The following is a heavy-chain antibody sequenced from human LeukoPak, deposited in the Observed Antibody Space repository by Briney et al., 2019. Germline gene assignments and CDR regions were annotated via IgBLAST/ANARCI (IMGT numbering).Heavy chain of an antibody. J-gene: IGHJ6*02. CDR2: IWNDGSNK. D-gene: IGHD3-9*01. CDR3: ARGLYSLRYLDDYGMDV. CDR1: GFTFSSYG. V-gene: IGHV3-33*01. Sequence: PGRSLRLSCAASGFTFSSYGMHWVRQAPGKGLEWVAVIWNDGSNKYYADSVKGRFTISRDNSKNTLYLQMNSLRAEDTAVYYCARGLYSLRYLDDYGMDVWGQGTTVTVSS.